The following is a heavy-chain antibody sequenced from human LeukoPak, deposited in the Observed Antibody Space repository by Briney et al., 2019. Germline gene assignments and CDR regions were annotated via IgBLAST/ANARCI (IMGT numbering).Heavy chain of an antibody. D-gene: IGHD1-26*01. CDR3: ARAGGGTIGY. Sequence: GGSLRLSCAASGTVSSNYMIWVRQAPGKRLEWVSVIYSGGSTYHADSVKGRFTISRDNSKNTLYLQMNSLRAEDTAVYYCARAGGGTIGYWGQGTLVTVSS. V-gene: IGHV3-66*01. J-gene: IGHJ4*02. CDR1: GTVSSNY. CDR2: IYSGGST.